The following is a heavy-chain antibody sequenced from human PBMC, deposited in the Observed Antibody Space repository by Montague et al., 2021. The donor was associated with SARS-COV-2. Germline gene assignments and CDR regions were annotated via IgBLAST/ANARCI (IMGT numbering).Heavy chain of an antibody. D-gene: IGHD3-10*01. Sequence: SLRLSCAASGFTFSSYGMHWVRQAPGKGLEWVAVIWYDGSNKYYADSVKGRFTISRDNSKNTLYLQMNSLRVEDTAVYYCARDPSCCSRFGEFGYWGQGTLVTVSS. J-gene: IGHJ4*02. CDR1: GFTFSSYG. CDR3: ARDPSCCSRFGEFGY. V-gene: IGHV3-33*01. CDR2: IWYDGSNK.